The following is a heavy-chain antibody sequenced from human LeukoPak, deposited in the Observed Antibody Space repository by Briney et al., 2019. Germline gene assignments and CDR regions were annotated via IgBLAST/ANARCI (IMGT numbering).Heavy chain of an antibody. CDR1: GGSFSGYY. J-gene: IGHJ5*02. D-gene: IGHD1-7*01. V-gene: IGHV4-34*01. CDR2: INHSGST. Sequence: SETLSLTCAVYGGSFSGYYWSWIRQPPGKGLEWIGEINHSGSTNYNPSLKSRVTISVDTSENQFSLKLSSVTAADTAVYYCARESTYWSYIMWFDPWGQGTLVTVSS. CDR3: ARESTYWSYIMWFDP.